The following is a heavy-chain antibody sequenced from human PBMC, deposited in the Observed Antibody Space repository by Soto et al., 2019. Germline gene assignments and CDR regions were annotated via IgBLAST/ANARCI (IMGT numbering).Heavy chain of an antibody. Sequence: GGSLRLSCAASGFTFSDYYMSWIRQAPGKGLEWVSYISSSGSTIYYADSVKGRFTISRNNAKNSLYLQMNSLRAEDTAVYYCAKEGSYGSGTFDYWGQGTLVTVSS. CDR3: AKEGSYGSGTFDY. J-gene: IGHJ4*02. CDR1: GFTFSDYY. D-gene: IGHD3-10*01. CDR2: ISSSGSTI. V-gene: IGHV3-11*01.